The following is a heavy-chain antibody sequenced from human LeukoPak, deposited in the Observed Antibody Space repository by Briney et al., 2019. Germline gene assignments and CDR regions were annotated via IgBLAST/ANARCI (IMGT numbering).Heavy chain of an antibody. J-gene: IGHJ3*02. D-gene: IGHD3-10*01. Sequence: GGSLRLSCAAFGFTFSSYAMSWVRQAPGKGLEWVSAISGSGGSTYYADSVKGRFTISRDNSKNTLYLQMNSLRAEDTAVYYCANSPPYYGSGSHAFDIWGQGTMVTVSS. CDR1: GFTFSSYA. CDR2: ISGSGGST. V-gene: IGHV3-23*01. CDR3: ANSPPYYGSGSHAFDI.